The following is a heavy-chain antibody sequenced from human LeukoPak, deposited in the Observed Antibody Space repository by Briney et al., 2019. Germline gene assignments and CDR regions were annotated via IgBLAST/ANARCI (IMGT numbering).Heavy chain of an antibody. J-gene: IGHJ5*02. V-gene: IGHV4-61*01. D-gene: IGHD6-6*01. CDR2: VYYIGIT. CDR3: ARNTTSSPWFDP. Sequence: SETLSLTCTVSGGSVKSPTSYWSWIRQPPGKGLEWIGNVYYIGITSYNSTLKSRVRISIDTSKNQFSLEVESVTAEDTAVYYCARNTTSSPWFDPWGQGTLVTVSS. CDR1: GGSVKSPTSY.